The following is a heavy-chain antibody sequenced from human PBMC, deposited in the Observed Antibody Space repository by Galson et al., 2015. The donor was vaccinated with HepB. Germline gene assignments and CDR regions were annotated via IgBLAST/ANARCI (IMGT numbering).Heavy chain of an antibody. D-gene: IGHD3-9*01. J-gene: IGHJ6*02. CDR3: ARSNYDILTGYYYYYYGMDV. CDR1: GGTFSSYA. Sequence: SVKVSCKASGGTFSSYAISWVRQAPGQGLEWMGGIIPIFGTANYAQKFQGRVTITADESTSTAYMELSSLRSEDTAVYYCARSNYDILTGYYYYYYGMDVWGQGTTVTVSS. V-gene: IGHV1-69*13. CDR2: IIPIFGTA.